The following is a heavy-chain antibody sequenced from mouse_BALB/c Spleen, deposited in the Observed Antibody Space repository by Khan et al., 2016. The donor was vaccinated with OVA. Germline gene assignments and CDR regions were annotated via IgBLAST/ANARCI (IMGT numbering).Heavy chain of an antibody. J-gene: IGHJ1*01. CDR3: ARSGGNVHAYFDV. Sequence: DVKLVESGGGLVQPGGSRKLSCAASGFTFSSFGMHWVRQAPKKGMEWVAYISSGSSTIYYEDTVKGRFTISRDNHKNNLFRQMTSLRAEDPAMYYCARSGGNVHAYFDVWGAVTSVTVSS. CDR1: GFTFSSFG. D-gene: IGHD3-1*01. V-gene: IGHV5-17*02. CDR2: ISSGSSTI.